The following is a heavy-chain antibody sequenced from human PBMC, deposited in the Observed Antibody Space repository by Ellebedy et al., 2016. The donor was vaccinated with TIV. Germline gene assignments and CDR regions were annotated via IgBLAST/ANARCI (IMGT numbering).Heavy chain of an antibody. CDR3: ARQNTYYDFWSGYYTNYYYYYMDV. CDR1: GFTFSSYS. Sequence: GESLKISCAASGFTFSSYSMNWVRQAPGKGLEWVSSISSSSSYIYYADSVKGRFTISRDNAKNSLYLQMNSLRAEDTAVYYCARQNTYYDFWSGYYTNYYYYYMDVWGKGTTVTVSS. CDR2: ISSSSSYI. D-gene: IGHD3-3*01. J-gene: IGHJ6*03. V-gene: IGHV3-21*01.